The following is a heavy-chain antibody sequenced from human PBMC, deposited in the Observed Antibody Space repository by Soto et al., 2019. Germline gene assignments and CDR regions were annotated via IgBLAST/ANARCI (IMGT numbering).Heavy chain of an antibody. J-gene: IGHJ4*02. Sequence: GGSLRLSCAASGFTFSSFAMSWVRQAPGKGLEWVSVINESGGSTYYADSVKGRFTISRDNSKSMLYLQMNSLRGDDTAIYYCEKAISGYYAPSDYWGQGTQVTVSS. D-gene: IGHD3-22*01. V-gene: IGHV3-23*01. CDR1: GFTFSSFA. CDR3: EKAISGYYAPSDY. CDR2: INESGGST.